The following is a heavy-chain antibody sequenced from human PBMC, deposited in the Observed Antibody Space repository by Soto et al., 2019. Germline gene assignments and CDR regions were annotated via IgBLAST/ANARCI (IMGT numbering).Heavy chain of an antibody. D-gene: IGHD4-4*01. CDR2: VSGSGTYT. CDR3: AKDSLSTPRDFEF. J-gene: IGHJ4*02. CDR1: GFIFSSYA. V-gene: IGHV3-23*01. Sequence: GGSLRLSCAASGFIFSSYALSWVRQAPGKGLEWVSAVSGSGTYTYYADSVKGRFTISRDNSKNTVYLQMNSLRAEDTALYYCAKDSLSTPRDFEFSGRGTLVTVSS.